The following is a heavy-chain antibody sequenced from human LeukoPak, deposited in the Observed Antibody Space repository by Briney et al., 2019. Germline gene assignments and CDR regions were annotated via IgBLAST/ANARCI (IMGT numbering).Heavy chain of an antibody. J-gene: IGHJ4*02. CDR3: ARDYRPGSPLWFGSPDY. V-gene: IGHV1-46*01. CDR2: INPSGGST. D-gene: IGHD3-10*01. CDR1: GYTFTSYY. Sequence: ASVKVSCKASGYTFTSYYMHWVRQAPGQGREWMGIINPSGGSTSYAQKFQGRVTMTRDTSTSTVYMELSSLRSEDTAVYYCARDYRPGSPLWFGSPDYWGQGTLVTVSS.